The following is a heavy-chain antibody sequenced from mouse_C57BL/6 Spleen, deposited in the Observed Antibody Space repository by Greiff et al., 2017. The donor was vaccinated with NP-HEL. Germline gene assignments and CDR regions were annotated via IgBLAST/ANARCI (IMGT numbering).Heavy chain of an antibody. D-gene: IGHD1-1*01. CDR3: ARSSYYYGSSYFDY. J-gene: IGHJ2*01. Sequence: QVQLKESGPGLVQPSQSLSITCTVSGFSLTSYGVHWVRQSPGKGLEWLGVIWSGGSTDYNGAFISRLSISKDNSKSQVFFKMNSLQADDTAIYYCARSSYYYGSSYFDYWGQGTTLTVSS. V-gene: IGHV2-2*01. CDR2: IWSGGST. CDR1: GFSLTSYG.